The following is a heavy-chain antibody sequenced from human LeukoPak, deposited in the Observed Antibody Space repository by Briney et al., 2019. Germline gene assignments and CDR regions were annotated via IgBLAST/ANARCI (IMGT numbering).Heavy chain of an antibody. CDR2: ITSSSSTI. CDR1: GFTLSSYN. Sequence: HPGGSLRLSCAASGFTLSSYNMNWVRQAPGKGLEWVSFITSSSSTIYYADSVKGRFTISRDNAQNSLYLQMNSLRAEDTTVYYCARDLSRQGDGLDVWGQGTTVTVSS. V-gene: IGHV3-48*01. J-gene: IGHJ6*02. CDR3: ARDLSRQGDGLDV.